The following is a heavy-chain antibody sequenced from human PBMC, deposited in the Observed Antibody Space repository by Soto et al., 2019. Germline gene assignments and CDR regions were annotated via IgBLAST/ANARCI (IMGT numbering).Heavy chain of an antibody. CDR3: TKDAVPANGVWDWFDL. CDR2: IWYDGSNK. CDR1: GFTFSSYG. J-gene: IGHJ5*02. V-gene: IGHV3-33*06. Sequence: QVQLVESGGGVVQPGRSLRLSCAASGFTFSSYGMHWVRQAPGKGLEWVAVIWYDGSNKYYADSVKGRFTISRDNSKNTLYLQMNSLRAEDTALYFCTKDAVPANGVWDWFDLWGQGTLVTVSS. D-gene: IGHD2-21*02.